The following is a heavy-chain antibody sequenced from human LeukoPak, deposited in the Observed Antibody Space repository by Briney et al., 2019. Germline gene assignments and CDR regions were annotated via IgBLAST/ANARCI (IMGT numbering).Heavy chain of an antibody. CDR2: IYPGDSDT. Sequence: GESLKISCKGSGYSFSNYWIGWVRQMPGKGLEWMGIIYPGDSDTRYSPSFQGQVTISVDKSISTTYLQWSSLKASDTAMYFCAKYDAGSLDFWGQGTLLHVSS. J-gene: IGHJ4*02. V-gene: IGHV5-51*01. CDR1: GYSFSNYW. CDR3: AKYDAGSLDF. D-gene: IGHD3-10*01.